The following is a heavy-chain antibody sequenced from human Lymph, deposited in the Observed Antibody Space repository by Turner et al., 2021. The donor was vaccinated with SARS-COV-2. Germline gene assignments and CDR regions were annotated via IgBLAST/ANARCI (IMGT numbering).Heavy chain of an antibody. CDR3: ARDSAFLPSKNWFDP. Sequence: QVQLVQSGAEVKKPGASEKVSCKASRYTFTSYYMHWVRQAPGQGLEWMGIINPSGGSTSYAQKFQGRVTMTSDTSTSTVYMELSSLRSEDTAVYYCARDSAFLPSKNWFDPWGQGTLVTVSS. D-gene: IGHD1-26*01. J-gene: IGHJ5*02. CDR1: RYTFTSYY. V-gene: IGHV1-46*01. CDR2: INPSGGST.